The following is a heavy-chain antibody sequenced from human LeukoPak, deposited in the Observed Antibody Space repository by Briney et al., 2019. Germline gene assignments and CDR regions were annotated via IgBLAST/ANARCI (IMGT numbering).Heavy chain of an antibody. Sequence: SETLSLTCTVSGGSISSYYWSWIRQPPGKGLEWIGYIYYSGSTNYNPSLKSRVTISVDTSKNQFSLKLSSVTAADTAVYYCARAENYDFWSGYYIHFDYWGQGTLVTVSS. CDR1: GGSISSYY. D-gene: IGHD3-3*01. J-gene: IGHJ4*02. CDR3: ARAENYDFWSGYYIHFDY. V-gene: IGHV4-59*01. CDR2: IYYSGST.